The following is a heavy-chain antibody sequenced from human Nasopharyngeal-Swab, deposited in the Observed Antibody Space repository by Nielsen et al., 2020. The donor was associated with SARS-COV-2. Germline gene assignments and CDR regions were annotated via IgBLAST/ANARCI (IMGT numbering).Heavy chain of an antibody. CDR1: GFTFSSHG. J-gene: IGHJ4*02. Sequence: GESLKISCAASGFTFSSHGMHWVRQAPGKGLEWVAVIWYDGSNKYYADSVKGRFTISRDNSKNTLYLQMNSLRAEDTAVYYCARDFGAYYDSSGTDYWGQGTLVTVSS. V-gene: IGHV3-33*01. CDR2: IWYDGSNK. CDR3: ARDFGAYYDSSGTDY. D-gene: IGHD3-22*01.